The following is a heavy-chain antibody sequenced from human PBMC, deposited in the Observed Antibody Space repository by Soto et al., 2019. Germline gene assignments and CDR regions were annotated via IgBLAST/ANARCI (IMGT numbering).Heavy chain of an antibody. Sequence: ASVKVSCKASGYTFTSYGISWVRQAPGQGLEWMGWISAYNGNTNYAQKLQGRVTMTTDTSTSTAYMELRSLRSDDTAVYYCARDRRARGYSYGDAFDIWGQGTMVTVSS. CDR1: GYTFTSYG. V-gene: IGHV1-18*01. CDR3: ARDRRARGYSYGDAFDI. CDR2: ISAYNGNT. J-gene: IGHJ3*02. D-gene: IGHD5-18*01.